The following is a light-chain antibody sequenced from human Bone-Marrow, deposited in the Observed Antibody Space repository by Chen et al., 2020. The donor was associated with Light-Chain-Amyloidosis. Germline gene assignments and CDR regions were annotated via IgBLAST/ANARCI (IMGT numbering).Light chain of an antibody. CDR3: QQSYGPPFT. Sequence: DIQMTQSTSSLSASVGDRVTITCRASQSIGNYLNWYQQRPGTAPKLLISSSSTLQFGAPSRFSGSGSGTDFTLTIGSLQPEEFGSYCCQQSYGPPFTFGPGTRVDFK. CDR1: QSIGNY. V-gene: IGKV1-39*01. J-gene: IGKJ3*01. CDR2: SSS.